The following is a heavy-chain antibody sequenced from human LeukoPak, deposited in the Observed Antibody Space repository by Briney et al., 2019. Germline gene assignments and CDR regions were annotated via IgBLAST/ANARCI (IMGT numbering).Heavy chain of an antibody. CDR2: IYYSGST. J-gene: IGHJ4*02. CDR1: GASINSASSF. D-gene: IGHD2-2*01. CDR3: ALWYCSSTSCSSFDY. V-gene: IGHV4-39*01. Sequence: PSETLSLTCTVSGASINSASSFWSWIRQPPGKGLEWIGSIYYSGSTYYNPSLKSRVTISVDTSKNQFSLKLSSVTAADTAVYYCALWYCSSTSCSSFDYWGQGTLVTVSS.